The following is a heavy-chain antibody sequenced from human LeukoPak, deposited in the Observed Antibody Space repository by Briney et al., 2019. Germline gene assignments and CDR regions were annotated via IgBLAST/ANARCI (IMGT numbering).Heavy chain of an antibody. CDR1: GGSISSGSYY. CDR3: ARGGDI. V-gene: IGHV4-61*02. Sequence: SETLSLTCTVSGGSISSGSYYWSWIRQPAGKGLEWIGRIYTSGSTNYNPSLKSRVTISVDTSKNQFSLKLSSVTAADTAVYYCARGGDIWGQGTMVTVSS. CDR2: IYTSGST. J-gene: IGHJ3*02.